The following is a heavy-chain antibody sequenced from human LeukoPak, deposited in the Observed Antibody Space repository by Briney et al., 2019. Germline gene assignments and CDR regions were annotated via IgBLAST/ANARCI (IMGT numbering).Heavy chain of an antibody. CDR2: IVVDSGNT. CDR3: AAGPRQDYYFYGMDV. Sequence: SVKVSCRASGFTFTSSAVQWVRQARGQRLEWIGWIVVDSGNTNYAQRFQERVSITRDRTTSTAYMELSSLRSEDTAVYYCAAGPRQDYYFYGMDVWGQGTTVTVSS. J-gene: IGHJ6*02. CDR1: GFTFTSSA. V-gene: IGHV1-58*01.